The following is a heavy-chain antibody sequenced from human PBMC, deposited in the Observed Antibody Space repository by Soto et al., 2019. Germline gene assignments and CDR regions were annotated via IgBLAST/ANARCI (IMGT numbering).Heavy chain of an antibody. CDR3: ARDHRRYYDFWSGYYPYYYYGMDV. J-gene: IGHJ6*02. V-gene: IGHV1-3*01. CDR2: INAGNGNT. CDR1: WYTFTGDA. Sequence: SVNGDFKTAWYTFTGDAVDWVRQATGQGLEWMGWINAGNGNTKYSQNFQGRVTITRDTSASTAYMELSSLRSEDTAVYYCARDHRRYYDFWSGYYPYYYYGMDVWGQGITVTVS. D-gene: IGHD3-3*01.